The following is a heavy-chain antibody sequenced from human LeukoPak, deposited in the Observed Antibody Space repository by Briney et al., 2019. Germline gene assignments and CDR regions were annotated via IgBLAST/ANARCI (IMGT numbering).Heavy chain of an antibody. Sequence: PGGSLRLSCAGSGFTFSSYSMNWVRQAPGKGLEWVSSITSSGNYISYADSVKGRFTISRDNSRNTLYLQMNSLRAEDTAVYYCARPMSLFYFDFWGQGTLVTVSS. D-gene: IGHD2-21*01. CDR1: GFTFSSYS. V-gene: IGHV3-21*04. CDR2: ITSSGNYI. CDR3: ARPMSLFYFDF. J-gene: IGHJ4*02.